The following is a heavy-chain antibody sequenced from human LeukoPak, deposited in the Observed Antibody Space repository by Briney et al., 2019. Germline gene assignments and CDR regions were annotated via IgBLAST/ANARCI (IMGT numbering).Heavy chain of an antibody. CDR2: ISYDGSSK. V-gene: IGHV3-33*06. J-gene: IGHJ6*03. CDR1: GFTFSSCA. CDR3: AKAYFLYDDYYYYYMDV. D-gene: IGHD2-21*01. Sequence: VGSLRLSCAASGFTFSSCAMHWVRQAPGKGLEWVALISYDGSSKYYADSVQGRFTISRDNSKNMLYLQMNSLRAEDTAVYYCAKAYFLYDDYYYYYMDVWGKGTAVTVSS.